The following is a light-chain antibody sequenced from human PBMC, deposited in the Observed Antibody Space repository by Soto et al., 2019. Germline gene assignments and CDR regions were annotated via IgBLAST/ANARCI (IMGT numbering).Light chain of an antibody. V-gene: IGKV4-1*01. CDR3: QQYNDWHRT. CDR2: WAS. Sequence: DIVMTQSPDSLAVSLGERATIYCKSSQTLLFSSHNKTFLAWYQQKPGQPPKLLVHWASTRESGVPDRFSGSGSETDFTLAITSLQAADVAVYYCQQYNDWHRTFGQGTKVDIK. J-gene: IGKJ1*01. CDR1: QTLLFSSHNKTF.